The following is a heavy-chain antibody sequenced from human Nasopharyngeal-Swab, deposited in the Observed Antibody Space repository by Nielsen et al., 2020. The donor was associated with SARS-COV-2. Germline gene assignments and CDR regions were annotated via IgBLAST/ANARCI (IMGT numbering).Heavy chain of an antibody. V-gene: IGHV4-30-4*01. Sequence: SETLSLTCTVSGGSISSGNYHWTWIRQPPGKGLEWIGFIYYSGASSYNPTLKSRLTISVDTSKNQFSLKLTSATAADTAVYYCARKAYGASANFASWCQGTLVTVSS. CDR2: IYYSGAS. D-gene: IGHD4/OR15-4a*01. CDR3: ARKAYGASANFAS. CDR1: GGSISSGNYH. J-gene: IGHJ4*02.